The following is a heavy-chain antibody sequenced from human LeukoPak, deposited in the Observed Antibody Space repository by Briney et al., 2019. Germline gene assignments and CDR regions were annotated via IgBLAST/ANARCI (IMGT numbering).Heavy chain of an antibody. J-gene: IGHJ1*01. CDR2: IKSKTNGGTT. CDR1: GFTFTNAW. CDR3: TTDNLYSSGWEGYFQH. Sequence: GGSLRLSCAASGFTFTNAWMSWVRQAPGKGLAWVGRIKSKTNGGTTDYAAPVRGRFTISRDDSKNTLYLQMNSLQTEDTAVYYCTTDNLYSSGWEGYFQHWGQGTLVTVSS. V-gene: IGHV3-15*01. D-gene: IGHD3-10*01.